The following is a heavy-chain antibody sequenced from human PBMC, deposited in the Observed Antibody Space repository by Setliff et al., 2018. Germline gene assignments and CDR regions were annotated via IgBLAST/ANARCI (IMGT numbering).Heavy chain of an antibody. V-gene: IGHV5-51*01. D-gene: IGHD2-2*01. CDR3: ARQGCGTTSCRSIDY. CDR2: IFPGNSNT. CDR1: GYSFTNNW. J-gene: IGHJ4*01. Sequence: GASLKISCQGSGYSFTNNWIAWVRQMPGKGLECMGIIFPGNSNTRYSPSFQGQVTISVDKAINTAYLQWTSLKVSDTAMYFCARQGCGTTSCRSIDYWGQGTLVTVSS.